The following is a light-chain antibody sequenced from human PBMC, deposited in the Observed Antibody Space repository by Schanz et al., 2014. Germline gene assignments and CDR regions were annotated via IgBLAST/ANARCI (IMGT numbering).Light chain of an antibody. J-gene: IGKJ3*01. CDR2: DAS. CDR1: QSISSW. Sequence: DIQMTQSPSTLSASVGDRVTITCRASQSISSWLAWYQQKPGKAPKVLIYDASNLETGVSSRFSGSGSGTEFTLTISSLQPDDFATYSCQQYNSYSLTFGPGTKVDIK. CDR3: QQYNSYSLT. V-gene: IGKV1-5*01.